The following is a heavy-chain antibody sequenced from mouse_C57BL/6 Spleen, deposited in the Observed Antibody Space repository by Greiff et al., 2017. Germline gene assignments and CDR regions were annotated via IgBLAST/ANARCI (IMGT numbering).Heavy chain of an antibody. D-gene: IGHD2-3*01. V-gene: IGHV1-62-2*01. CDR3: ARHEAWDGYSDYYAMDY. J-gene: IGHJ4*01. Sequence: QVQLQQSGAELVKPGASVKLSCKASGYTFTEYTIHWVKQRSGQGLEWIGWFYPGSGSIKYNEKFKDKATLTADKSSSTVYMELSRLTSEDSAVYFCARHEAWDGYSDYYAMDYWGQGTSVTVSS. CDR1: GYTFTEYT. CDR2: FYPGSGSI.